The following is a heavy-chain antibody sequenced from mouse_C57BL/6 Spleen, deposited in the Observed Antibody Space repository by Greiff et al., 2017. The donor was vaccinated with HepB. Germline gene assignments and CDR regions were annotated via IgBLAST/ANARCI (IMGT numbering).Heavy chain of an antibody. D-gene: IGHD2-3*01. CDR2: IDPSDSYT. CDR1: GYTFTSYW. Sequence: VQLQQSGAELVKPGASVKLSCKASGYTFTSYWMQWVKQRPGQGLEWIGEIDPSDSYTNYNQKFKGKATLTVDTSSSTAYMQLSSLTSEDSAVYYGARDDGYSFDYWGQGTTLTVSS. V-gene: IGHV1-50*01. J-gene: IGHJ2*01. CDR3: ARDDGYSFDY.